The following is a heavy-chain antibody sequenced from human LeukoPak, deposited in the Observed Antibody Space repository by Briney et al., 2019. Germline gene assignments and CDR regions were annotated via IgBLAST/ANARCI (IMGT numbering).Heavy chain of an antibody. CDR3: ARGKRYNWNYVISGLFDY. CDR2: INHSGST. J-gene: IGHJ4*02. CDR1: GGSFSGYY. D-gene: IGHD1-7*01. V-gene: IGHV4-34*01. Sequence: KPSETLSLTCAVYGGSFSGYYWSWIRQPPAKGLEWIGEINHSGSTNYNPSLKSRVTISVDTSKNQFSLKLSSVTAADTAVYYCARGKRYNWNYVISGLFDYWGQGTLVTVSS.